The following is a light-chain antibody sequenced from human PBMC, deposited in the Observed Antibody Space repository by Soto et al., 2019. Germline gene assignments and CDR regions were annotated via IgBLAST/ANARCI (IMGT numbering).Light chain of an antibody. CDR3: QQRSDWPPRLT. Sequence: ELVLTQSPATLSLSPGERATLSCRASQTINNYLAWYQQKPGQAPRLLGYGASYRAIGIPARFSSSGSGTDFTLTISSLQPEDFAVYCCQQRSDWPPRLTFGGETNVEIK. J-gene: IGKJ4*01. V-gene: IGKV3-11*01. CDR1: QTINNY. CDR2: GAS.